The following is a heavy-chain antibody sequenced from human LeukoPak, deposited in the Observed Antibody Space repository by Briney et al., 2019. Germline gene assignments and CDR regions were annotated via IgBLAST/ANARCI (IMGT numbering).Heavy chain of an antibody. CDR1: GGSISSYY. CDR3: ARAGDDAFDI. Sequence: SETLSLTCTVSGGSISSYYWSWIRQPPGKGLEWIGSIDYSGYTDYNPSLKSRVTISVDTSKNQFSLKLSSVTAADTAVYYCARAGDDAFDIWGQGTMVTVSS. J-gene: IGHJ3*02. CDR2: IDYSGYT. V-gene: IGHV4-59*12. D-gene: IGHD3-10*01.